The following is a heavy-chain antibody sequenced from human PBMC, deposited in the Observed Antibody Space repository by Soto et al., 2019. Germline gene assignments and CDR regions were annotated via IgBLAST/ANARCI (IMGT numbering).Heavy chain of an antibody. J-gene: IGHJ3*02. Sequence: LSLTCAISGDSVSSNSAAWNWIRQSPSRGLEWPGRTYYRSKWYNDYAVSVKSRITINPDTSKNQFSLQLNSVTPEDTAVYYCARSGLRFLEWSFDIWGQGTMVTVSS. D-gene: IGHD3-3*01. CDR2: TYYRSKWYN. V-gene: IGHV6-1*01. CDR1: GDSVSSNSAA. CDR3: ARSGLRFLEWSFDI.